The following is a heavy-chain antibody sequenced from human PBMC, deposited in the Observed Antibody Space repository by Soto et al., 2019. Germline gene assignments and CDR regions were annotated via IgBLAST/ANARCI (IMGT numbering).Heavy chain of an antibody. CDR2: ISGSGGRS. CDR3: AKAYFVWSSEQPYYFDY. V-gene: IGHV3-23*01. J-gene: IGHJ4*02. CDR1: GFTLSNYA. D-gene: IGHD3-16*01. Sequence: EVQLLDSGGGLVQPGGSLRLSCAASGFTLSNYAMTWVRQGPGKGLEWVSGISGSGGRSYYADSVMGRFTISRDNSKSTLYLQMNSLRAEDTAVYYCAKAYFVWSSEQPYYFDYWGQGTLVTVSS.